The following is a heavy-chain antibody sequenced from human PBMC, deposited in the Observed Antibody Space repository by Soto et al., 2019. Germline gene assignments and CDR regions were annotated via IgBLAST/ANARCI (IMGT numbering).Heavy chain of an antibody. Sequence: QVQLVQSGPEVRKPGASVKVSCEASGYTFTTSGISWVRQVPGQGLEWMGWISTYNGDTNSAQNFQGRVLMTADTTTGKAYMEMKSLKSDDTAVYYCARQGSWPYYYYGLDVWGQGTTVTVSS. D-gene: IGHD1-26*01. J-gene: IGHJ6*02. CDR1: GYTFTTSG. V-gene: IGHV1-18*01. CDR2: ISTYNGDT. CDR3: ARQGSWPYYYYGLDV.